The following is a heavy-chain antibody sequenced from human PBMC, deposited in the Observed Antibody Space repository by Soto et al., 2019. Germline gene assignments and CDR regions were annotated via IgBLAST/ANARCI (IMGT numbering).Heavy chain of an antibody. J-gene: IGHJ6*02. CDR3: ARGEWGHSYCYDHGLDD. Sequence: PSETLSLTCTVSGGSISTFYWSWIRQAPGKGLEWIGYIYYSGSTNYNPSLQSRVTLSVDTSKNQFSLNLNSVTAADTAVYYCARGEWGHSYCYDHGLDDWGQGTVVTVSS. D-gene: IGHD3-22*01. CDR1: GGSISTFY. V-gene: IGHV4-59*01. CDR2: IYYSGST.